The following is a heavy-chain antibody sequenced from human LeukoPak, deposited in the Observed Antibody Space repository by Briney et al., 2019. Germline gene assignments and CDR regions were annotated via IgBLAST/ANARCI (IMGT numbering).Heavy chain of an antibody. V-gene: IGHV4-30-4*07. J-gene: IGHJ4*02. CDR3: ATNIFGVVTPLYFDY. D-gene: IGHD3-3*01. CDR2: IYYSGST. CDR1: GGSISSGGYS. Sequence: SETLSLTCAVSGGSISSGGYSWSWIRQPPGKGLEWIGYIYYSGSTYYNPSLKSRVTISIDKSKNQFSLKLSSVTAADTAVYYCATNIFGVVTPLYFDYWGQGTLVTVSS.